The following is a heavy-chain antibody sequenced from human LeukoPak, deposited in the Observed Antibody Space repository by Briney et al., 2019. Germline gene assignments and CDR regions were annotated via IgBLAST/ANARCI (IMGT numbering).Heavy chain of an antibody. CDR3: SREDRVGATTGSDH. CDR1: GVSISSSSYY. CDR2: IYYNGAA. Sequence: PSETLSLTCTISGVSISSSSYYWGWIRQPPGKGLQWIGTIYYNGAAQYSPSLKSRVTLSIDTSKNQFSLKLTSVTAADTAVYYCSREDRVGATTGSDHWGQGTLVTVSS. J-gene: IGHJ4*02. D-gene: IGHD1-26*01. V-gene: IGHV4-39*01.